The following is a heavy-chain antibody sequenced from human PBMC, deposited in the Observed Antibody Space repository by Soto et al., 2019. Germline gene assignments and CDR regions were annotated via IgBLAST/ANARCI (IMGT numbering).Heavy chain of an antibody. CDR3: ARDFLYCSGGRCSNDAFDI. Sequence: TSETLSLTWTVSGGSISSYYWSWIRQPAGKGREWIGRIYTSGSTNYNPSLKRRVTMSVDTAKNQFSLKLSSVTAADTVVYYCARDFLYCSGGRCSNDAFDIWGQGTMVTVSS. V-gene: IGHV4-4*07. D-gene: IGHD2-15*01. J-gene: IGHJ3*02. CDR1: GGSISSYY. CDR2: IYTSGST.